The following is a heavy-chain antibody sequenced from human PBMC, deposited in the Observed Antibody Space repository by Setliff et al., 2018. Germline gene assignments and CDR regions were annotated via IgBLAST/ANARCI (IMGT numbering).Heavy chain of an antibody. CDR3: ARGEGRIRQLGATGVHTFDI. V-gene: IGHV4-4*08. CDR1: GGSISSYY. Sequence: SETLSLTCSVSGGSISSYYWSWIRQPPGKGLEWIGYINTRGSTNYNPSLQSRVTISVDTAKKQFSLKLNSVTAADTAIYYCARGEGRIRQLGATGVHTFDIWGQGTMVTVSS. D-gene: IGHD1-1*01. J-gene: IGHJ3*02. CDR2: INTRGST.